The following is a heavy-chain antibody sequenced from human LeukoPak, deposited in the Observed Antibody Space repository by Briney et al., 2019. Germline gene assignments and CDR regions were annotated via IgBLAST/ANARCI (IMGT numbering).Heavy chain of an antibody. D-gene: IGHD5-12*01. J-gene: IGHJ6*02. CDR2: FYYSGST. CDR3: ARLGNSGYKGGGMDV. V-gene: IGHV4-59*01. Sequence: SETLSLTCTVSGAPINHYYWGWIRQQPPGKGLEWIGYFYYSGSTNYNPSLKSRVSISADTSKNQFTLILTSVTAADTAVYYCARLGNSGYKGGGMDVWGPGTTVTVSS. CDR1: GAPINHYY.